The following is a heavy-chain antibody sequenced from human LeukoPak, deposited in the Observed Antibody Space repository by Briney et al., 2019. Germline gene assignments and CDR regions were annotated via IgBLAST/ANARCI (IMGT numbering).Heavy chain of an antibody. CDR2: VSGSGSTT. CDR3: AKDSDILTGFGPSDY. J-gene: IGHJ4*02. CDR1: GFTFSSYA. Sequence: PGGSLRLSCAASGFTFSSYAMSWVRQAPGKGLEWVSAVSGSGSTTFYVNSVKGRFAISRDNSKNTLYLQMNSLRAEDTAVYYCAKDSDILTGFGPSDYWGQGTLVTVSS. V-gene: IGHV3-23*01. D-gene: IGHD3-9*01.